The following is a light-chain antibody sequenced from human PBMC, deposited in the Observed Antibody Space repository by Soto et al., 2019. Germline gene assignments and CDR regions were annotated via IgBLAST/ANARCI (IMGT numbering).Light chain of an antibody. CDR2: RAS. CDR1: QSINNYF. V-gene: IGKV3-20*01. J-gene: IGKJ4*01. CDR3: QHYTNWPLT. Sequence: EIVLTQSPGTLSLSPGETATLSCRASQSINNYFLAWHQQRPGQAPRLLIFRASQRASGIPDRFRGSGSGTDFTLTITRLEPEDFAVYYCQHYTNWPLTFGGGTKVEIK.